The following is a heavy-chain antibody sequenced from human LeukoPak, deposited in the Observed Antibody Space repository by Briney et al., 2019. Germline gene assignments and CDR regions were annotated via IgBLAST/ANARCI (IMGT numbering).Heavy chain of an antibody. Sequence: GGSLRLSCAASGFTFSDHFMTWIRQAPGKGLEWISYISGSGATYYAASVKGRFTISRDNAQNSLWLQMSSLRAEDTAVYYCARDPMYNGGNSGAFDFWGQGTLVTVSS. J-gene: IGHJ3*01. V-gene: IGHV3-11*01. D-gene: IGHD4-23*01. CDR2: ISGSGAT. CDR3: ARDPMYNGGNSGAFDF. CDR1: GFTFSDHF.